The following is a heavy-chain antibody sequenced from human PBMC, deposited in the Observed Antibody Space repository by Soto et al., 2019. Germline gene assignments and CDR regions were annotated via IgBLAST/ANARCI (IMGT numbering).Heavy chain of an antibody. J-gene: IGHJ6*02. V-gene: IGHV1-3*01. CDR2: INPGNGDT. CDR1: GYSLTKYG. CDR3: ARTDCSSTSCYNYYYYGMDV. Sequence: ASVKVSCKTSGYSLTKYGLHWVRQAPGQRLEWMGWINPGNGDTKYSQKFQGRVTITRDTSATTAYMELSSLRSEDSAVFYCARTDCSSTSCYNYYYYGMDVWGQGTTVTVSS. D-gene: IGHD2-2*01.